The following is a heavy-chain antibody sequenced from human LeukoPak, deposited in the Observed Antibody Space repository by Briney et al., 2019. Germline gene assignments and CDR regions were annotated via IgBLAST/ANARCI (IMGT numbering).Heavy chain of an antibody. J-gene: IGHJ6*02. Sequence: PGGSLRLSCAASGFTFSSYAMHWVRQAPGKGLEWVAVISYDGSNKYYADSVKGRFTISRDNSKNTLYLQMNSLRAEDTAVYYCAREMAYAIRYYYYGMDVWGQGTTVTVSS. D-gene: IGHD2-8*01. CDR1: GFTFSSYA. V-gene: IGHV3-30-3*01. CDR2: ISYDGSNK. CDR3: AREMAYAIRYYYYGMDV.